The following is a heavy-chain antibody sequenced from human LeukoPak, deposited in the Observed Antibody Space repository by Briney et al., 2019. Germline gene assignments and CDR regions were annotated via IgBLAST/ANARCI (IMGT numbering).Heavy chain of an antibody. D-gene: IGHD5-18*01. CDR1: GFTFSSYE. CDR3: ARDRWRYSYGYLHDY. V-gene: IGHV3-48*03. J-gene: IGHJ4*02. CDR2: ISSSGSTI. Sequence: GGSLRLSCAASGFTFSSYEMNWVRQAPGKGLEWVSYISSSGSTIYYADSVKGRFTISRDNSKNTLYLQMNSLRAEDTAVYYCARDRWRYSYGYLHDYWGQGTLVTVSS.